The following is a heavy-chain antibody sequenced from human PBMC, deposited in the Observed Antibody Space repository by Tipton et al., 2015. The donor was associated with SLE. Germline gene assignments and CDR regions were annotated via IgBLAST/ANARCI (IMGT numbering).Heavy chain of an antibody. CDR3: ARFDWKL. CDR2: INPNSGGT. Sequence: QSGPEVKKPGASVKVSCKASGYSFSGYYLHWVRQAPGQGLEWMGRINPNSGGTDYAQKFQGRVTMTRDTSISTAYMELSSLRSDDTAVYYCARFDWKLWGQGTLVTVSS. J-gene: IGHJ4*02. V-gene: IGHV1-2*06. CDR1: GYSFSGYY. D-gene: IGHD3-9*01.